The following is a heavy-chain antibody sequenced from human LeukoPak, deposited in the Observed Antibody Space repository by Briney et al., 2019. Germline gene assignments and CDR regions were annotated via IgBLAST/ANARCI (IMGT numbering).Heavy chain of an antibody. CDR1: EFTFSSYG. CDR2: ISGSGGNT. V-gene: IGHV3-23*01. J-gene: IGHJ6*02. Sequence: PGASLRLSCAGSEFTFSSYGMTWVRQAPGKGLEWVSGISGSGGNTYYADSVKGRFTISRDNSKNTLYLQMNSLRAEDTAVYYCARDYDVPPYYYYYGMDVWGQGTAVTVSS. CDR3: ARDYDVPPYYYYYGMDV. D-gene: IGHD5-12*01.